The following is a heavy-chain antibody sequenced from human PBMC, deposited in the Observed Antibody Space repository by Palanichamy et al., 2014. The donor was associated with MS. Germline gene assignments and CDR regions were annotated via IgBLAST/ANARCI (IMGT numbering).Heavy chain of an antibody. J-gene: IGHJ4*02. CDR3: ARGVSGGNGKFDS. V-gene: IGHV3-74*01. CDR1: GFTFSSYW. Sequence: EVQLVESGGDLVQPGGTLRLSCAASGFTFSSYWMHWVRQAPGEGLVWVSRINTDGSIRNYADSVKGRFTISRDNAKNTVYLQMNSLRAEDTAVYSCARGVSGGNGKFDSWGQGTLVTVSS. CDR2: INTDGSIR. D-gene: IGHD3-10*01.